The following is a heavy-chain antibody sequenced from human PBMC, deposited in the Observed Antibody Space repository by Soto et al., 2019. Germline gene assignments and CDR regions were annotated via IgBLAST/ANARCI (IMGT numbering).Heavy chain of an antibody. V-gene: IGHV1-2*04. J-gene: IGHJ3*02. CDR2: INPNSGGT. Sequence: ASVKLSCKASGYTFTGYYMHWVRQAPGQGLEWMGWINPNSGGTNYAQKFQGWVTMTRDTSISTAYMELSRLGSDDTAVYYCARSRDGYNPSAFDIWGQGTMVTVSS. D-gene: IGHD5-12*01. CDR1: GYTFTGYY. CDR3: ARSRDGYNPSAFDI.